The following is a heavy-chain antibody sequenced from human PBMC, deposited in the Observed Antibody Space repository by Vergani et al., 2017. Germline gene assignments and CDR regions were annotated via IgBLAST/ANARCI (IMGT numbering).Heavy chain of an antibody. CDR2: IRNKAYGGTT. CDR1: GFTFSAYP. CDR3: SRGRGYSFGYSDY. D-gene: IGHD5-18*01. Sequence: EVQLLQSGGGVIQPGGSVRLSCAASGFTFSAYPMTWVRQAPGKGLEWVAFIRNKAYGGTTEYAASVKGRFTISRDDSKRLAYLQLSGLKTEDTAVYFCSRGRGYSFGYSDYWGQGTLVTVSS. J-gene: IGHJ4*02. V-gene: IGHV3-49*04.